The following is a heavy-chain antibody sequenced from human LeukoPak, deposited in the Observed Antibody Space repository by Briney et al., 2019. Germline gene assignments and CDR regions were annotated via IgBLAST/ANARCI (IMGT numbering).Heavy chain of an antibody. J-gene: IGHJ3*02. D-gene: IGHD1-1*01. CDR3: ARKGTNWFDAFDI. Sequence: GESLKISCKGSGYSFTSYWIGWVRQMPGKGLEWMGIIYPGDSDTRYSPSFQGQVTISADKSISTAYLQRSSLKASDTAIYYCARKGTNWFDAFDIWGQGTMVTVSS. CDR2: IYPGDSDT. CDR1: GYSFTSYW. V-gene: IGHV5-51*01.